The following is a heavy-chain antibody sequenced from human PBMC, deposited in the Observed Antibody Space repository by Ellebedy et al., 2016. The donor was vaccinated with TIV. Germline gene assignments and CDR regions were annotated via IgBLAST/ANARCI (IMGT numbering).Heavy chain of an antibody. CDR3: ARRGSYGDYAVQINSWFDS. Sequence: GESLKISCAASGFSFRSYWMSWVRQAPGKGLEWVANIYQDGSDQDYVDSVKGRFTISRDNVNNALFLQMNSLRAEDTAVYYCARRGSYGDYAVQINSWFDSWGRGTLVSVSS. D-gene: IGHD4-17*01. J-gene: IGHJ5*01. CDR1: GFSFRSYW. V-gene: IGHV3-7*01. CDR2: IYQDGSDQ.